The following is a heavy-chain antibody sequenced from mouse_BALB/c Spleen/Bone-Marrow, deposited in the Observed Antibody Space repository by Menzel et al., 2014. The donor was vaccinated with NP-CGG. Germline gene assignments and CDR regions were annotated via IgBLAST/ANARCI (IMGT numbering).Heavy chain of an antibody. D-gene: IGHD1-1*01. J-gene: IGHJ2*01. CDR3: ARDDYGRGY. Sequence: EVQLVESGGGLVQPGGSLRLSCATSGFTFTDYYMSWVRQPPGKALEWLGFIRNKPNGYTTKYSASVKGRFTISRDNSQSILYLQMNTLRAEDSATYYCARDDYGRGYWGQGTTLTVSS. V-gene: IGHV7-3*02. CDR1: GFTFTDYY. CDR2: IRNKPNGYTT.